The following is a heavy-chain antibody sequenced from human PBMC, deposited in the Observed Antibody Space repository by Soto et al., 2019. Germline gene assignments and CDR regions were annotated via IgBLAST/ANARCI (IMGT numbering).Heavy chain of an antibody. D-gene: IGHD2-15*01. CDR1: GYSFSSFG. CDR3: ARTCRSGGSCYLEY. J-gene: IGHJ4*02. CDR2: VSVPSGDT. Sequence: ASVKVSCKASGYSFSSFGISWVRQAPGQGLEWVGWVSVPSGDTSSAQNFQGRVTVTTDTSTSTAYMEVGSLRSDDTAVYYCARTCRSGGSCYLEYWGEGTLVTVPQ. V-gene: IGHV1-18*01.